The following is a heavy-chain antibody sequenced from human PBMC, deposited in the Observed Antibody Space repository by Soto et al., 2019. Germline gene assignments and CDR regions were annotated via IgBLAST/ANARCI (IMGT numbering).Heavy chain of an antibody. D-gene: IGHD3-9*01. V-gene: IGHV3-33*01. CDR3: ARGTHYDILTGYYSDAFDI. J-gene: IGHJ3*02. CDR1: GFTFSSYG. CDR2: IWYDGSNK. Sequence: QVQLVESGGGVVQPGRSLRLSCAASGFTFSSYGMHWVRQAPGKGLEWVAVIWYDGSNKYYADSVKGRFTISRDNSKNTLYLQMNSLRAEDTAVYYCARGTHYDILTGYYSDAFDIWGQGTMVTVSS.